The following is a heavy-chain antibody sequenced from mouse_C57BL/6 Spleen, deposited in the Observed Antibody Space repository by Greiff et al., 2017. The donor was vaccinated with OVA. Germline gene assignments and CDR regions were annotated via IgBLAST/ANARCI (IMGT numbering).Heavy chain of an antibody. D-gene: IGHD1-1*01. V-gene: IGHV1-81*01. J-gene: IGHJ1*03. CDR2: IYPRSGNT. CDR3: AREIRITTVVDWYFDV. CDR1: GYTFTSSG. Sequence: QVQLQQSGAELARPGASVKLSCKASGYTFTSSGISWVKQRTGQGLEWIGEIYPRSGNTYYHEKFKGKATLTADKSSSTAYMELRSLTSEDSAVYFCAREIRITTVVDWYFDVWGTGTTVTVSS.